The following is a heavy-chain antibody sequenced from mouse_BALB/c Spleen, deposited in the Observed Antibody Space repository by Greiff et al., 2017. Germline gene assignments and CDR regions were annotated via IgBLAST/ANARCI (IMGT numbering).Heavy chain of an antibody. V-gene: IGHV5-9-4*01. CDR3: ARRGYGNYFDY. Sequence: EVKLMESGGGLVKPGGSLKLSCAASGFTFSSYAMSWVRQSPEKRLEWVAEISSGGSYTYYPDTVTGRFTISRDNAKNTLYLEMSSLRSEDTAMYYCARRGYGNYFDYWGQGTTLTVSS. D-gene: IGHD2-1*01. CDR1: GFTFSSYA. J-gene: IGHJ2*01. CDR2: ISSGGSYT.